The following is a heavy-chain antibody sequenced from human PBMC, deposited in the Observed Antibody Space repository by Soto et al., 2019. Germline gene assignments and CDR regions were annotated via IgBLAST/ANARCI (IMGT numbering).Heavy chain of an antibody. Sequence: GGSLRLSCADSGFTFSSYEMNWVRQAPGKGLEWVSYISSSGSTIYYADSVKGRFTISRDNAKNSLYLQMNSLRAEDTAVYYCARDPTPYYYDSSGYGEDAFDIWGQGTMVTVSS. D-gene: IGHD3-22*01. CDR3: ARDPTPYYYDSSGYGEDAFDI. CDR1: GFTFSSYE. J-gene: IGHJ3*02. V-gene: IGHV3-48*03. CDR2: ISSSGSTI.